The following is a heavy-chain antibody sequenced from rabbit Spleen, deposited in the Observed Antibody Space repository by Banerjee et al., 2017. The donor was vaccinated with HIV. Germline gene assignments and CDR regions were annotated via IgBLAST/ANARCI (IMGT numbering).Heavy chain of an antibody. V-gene: IGHV1S45*01. CDR3: ARDTASSFSSYGMDL. Sequence: QEQLEESGGGLVTPGASLTLTCTASGFSFGSNDYMCWVRQAPGKGLEWIGCVSSGRSAYTYYATWATGRFTISKTSSTTVTLQVTSLTAADTATYFCARDTASSFSSYGMDLWGPGTLVTVS. D-gene: IGHD8-1*01. CDR1: GFSFGSNDY. J-gene: IGHJ6*01. CDR2: VSSGRSAYT.